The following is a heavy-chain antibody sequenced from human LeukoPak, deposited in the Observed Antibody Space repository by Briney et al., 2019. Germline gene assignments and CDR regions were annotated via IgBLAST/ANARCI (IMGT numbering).Heavy chain of an antibody. V-gene: IGHV3-7*01. J-gene: IGHJ4*02. Sequence: GGSLRLSCAVSGFTFSSSWMSWVRQAPGKGLEWVANINQDGSQKYYADSVKGRFTVSRDNAKNSLHLQMNSLSVEDTAVYYCASDSPFDYWGRGTLVTVSS. CDR2: INQDGSQK. CDR3: ASDSPFDY. CDR1: GFTFSSSW.